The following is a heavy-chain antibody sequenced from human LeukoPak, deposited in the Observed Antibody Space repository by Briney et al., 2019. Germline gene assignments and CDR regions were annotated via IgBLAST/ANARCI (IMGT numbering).Heavy chain of an antibody. J-gene: IGHJ4*02. D-gene: IGHD3-10*01. Sequence: ASVKVSCKASGYTFTSYYMHWVRQAPGQGLEWMGIINPSGGGTNYAQKFQGRVTMTRDTSISTAYMELSRLRSDDTAVYYCARARYYYGSGSYYGYWGQGTLVTVSS. CDR3: ARARYYYGSGSYYGY. V-gene: IGHV1-2*02. CDR1: GYTFTSYY. CDR2: INPSGGGT.